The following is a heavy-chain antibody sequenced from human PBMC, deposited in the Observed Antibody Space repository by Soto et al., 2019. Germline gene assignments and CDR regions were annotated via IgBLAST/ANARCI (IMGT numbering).Heavy chain of an antibody. V-gene: IGHV1-8*01. CDR1: GYTFTSYD. CDR3: ARGRCSSTSCSYYYYYYMDV. CDR2: MNPNSGNT. J-gene: IGHJ6*03. Sequence: ASVKVSCKASGYTFTSYDINWVRQATGQGLEWMGWMNPNSGNTGYAQKFQGRVTMTRNTSIRTAYMELSSLRSEDTAVYYCARGRCSSTSCSYYYYYYMDVWGKGTTVTVSS. D-gene: IGHD2-2*01.